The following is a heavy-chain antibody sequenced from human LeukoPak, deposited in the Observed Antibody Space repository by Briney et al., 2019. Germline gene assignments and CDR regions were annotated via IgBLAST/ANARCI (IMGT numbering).Heavy chain of an antibody. D-gene: IGHD3-10*02. CDR3: AELGITMIGGV. V-gene: IGHV3-30*18. J-gene: IGHJ6*04. CDR1: GFTFTTYA. Sequence: GGSLRLSCAASGFTFTTYAMHWVRQAPGKGLECVAVISYDETKKYYADFVKGRFTISRDISKNTLFLQMNSLRAEDTAVYDCAELGITMIGGVWGKGTTVTISS. CDR2: ISYDETKK.